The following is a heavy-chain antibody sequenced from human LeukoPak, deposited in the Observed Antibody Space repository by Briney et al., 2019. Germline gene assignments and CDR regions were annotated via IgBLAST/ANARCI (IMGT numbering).Heavy chain of an antibody. CDR3: ARAHSSSWYMDY. CDR2: IYSSGST. CDR1: GGSISNYY. Sequence: RPETLSLTCTVSGGSISNYYWIWIRQPPGKGLEWIGYIYSSGSTNYNSSLNSGVTISVDTSKNQLSLRLNSVTAADAAVYYCARAHSSSWYMDYWGQRTLVSVS. V-gene: IGHV4-59*01. D-gene: IGHD6-13*01. J-gene: IGHJ4*02.